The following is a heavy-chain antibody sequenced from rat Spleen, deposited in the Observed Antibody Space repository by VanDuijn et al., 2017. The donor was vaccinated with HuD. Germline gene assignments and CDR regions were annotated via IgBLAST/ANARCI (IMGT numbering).Heavy chain of an antibody. Sequence: EVQLVESDGGLVQPGRSLKLSCAASGFTFSDYYMAWVRQAPKKGLEWVAYISYDGGSTYYRDPVKGRFTISRDNAKTTLYLQMDSLRSDDTATYYCATEELGRGYFDYWGQGVMVTVSS. CDR1: GFTFSDYY. CDR2: ISYDGGST. V-gene: IGHV5-20*01. J-gene: IGHJ2*01. CDR3: ATEELGRGYFDY. D-gene: IGHD5-1*01.